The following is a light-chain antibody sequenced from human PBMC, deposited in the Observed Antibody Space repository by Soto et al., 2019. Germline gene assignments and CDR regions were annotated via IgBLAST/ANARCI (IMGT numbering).Light chain of an antibody. J-gene: IGKJ1*01. CDR2: KIS. V-gene: IGKV2-24*01. CDR1: QSLVHSDGNTY. Sequence: DIVLTQTPLSSPVTLGQPASISCRSSQSLVHSDGNTYLSWLHQRPGQPPRLLISKISNRFSGVPDRVSGSGAVTEFTLKISRVEAEDVGVYFCMQATQFPTFGQGTKVEI. CDR3: MQATQFPT.